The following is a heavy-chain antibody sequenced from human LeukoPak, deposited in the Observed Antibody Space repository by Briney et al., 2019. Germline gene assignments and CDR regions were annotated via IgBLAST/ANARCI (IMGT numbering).Heavy chain of an antibody. CDR1: GFTFSSYW. D-gene: IGHD3-22*01. CDR3: ARDTNYYDSSGSLTDAFDI. CDR2: IKQDGSEK. Sequence: GGSLRLSCAASGFTFSSYWMSWVRQAPGKGLEWVANIKQDGSEKYYVDSVKGRFTISRDNAKNSLYLQMNSLRAEDTAVYYCARDTNYYDSSGSLTDAFDIWGQGTMVTVSS. J-gene: IGHJ3*02. V-gene: IGHV3-7*03.